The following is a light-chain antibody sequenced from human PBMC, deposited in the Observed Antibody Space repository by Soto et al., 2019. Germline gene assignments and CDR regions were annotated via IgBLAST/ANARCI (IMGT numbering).Light chain of an antibody. CDR1: QSVSSSY. CDR2: GAS. J-gene: IGKJ5*01. Sequence: EIVLTQSPGTLSLSPGERATLSCRASQSVSSSYLAWYQQKPGQAPRLLIYGASRRATGVPDRFSGSGSGTDFTLTISRLEREDFAVYFCQQFGSSFITFGQGTRLEIK. CDR3: QQFGSSFIT. V-gene: IGKV3-20*01.